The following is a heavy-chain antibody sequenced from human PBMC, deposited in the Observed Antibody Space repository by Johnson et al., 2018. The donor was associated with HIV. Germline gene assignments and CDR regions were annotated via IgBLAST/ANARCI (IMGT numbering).Heavy chain of an antibody. CDR2: ISWNSGNT. D-gene: IGHD6-13*01. V-gene: IGHV3-9*01. Sequence: VQLVESGGGLVQPGRSLRLYCAASGFTFDDYAMHWVRQAPGKGLEWVSGISWNSGNTGYADSVKGRFTISRDNAKNSLYLQMNSLRAEDTALYYCAKVVGIAAAGWDAFDIWGQGTMVTVSS. J-gene: IGHJ3*02. CDR1: GFTFDDYA. CDR3: AKVVGIAAAGWDAFDI.